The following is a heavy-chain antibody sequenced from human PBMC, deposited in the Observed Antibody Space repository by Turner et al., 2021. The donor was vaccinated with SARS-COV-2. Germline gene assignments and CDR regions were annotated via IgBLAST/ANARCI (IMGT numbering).Heavy chain of an antibody. CDR3: AKGRNWFDP. CDR1: GGSMNSNY. V-gene: IGHV4-59*01. CDR2: IYSTGTT. Sequence: QVQLQESGPRLVKPLETLSLTCTVSGGSMNSNYWSWIRQPPGKRLEWIGYIYSTGTTKYNPSFKSRVRFSVDTSKNQFSLSLTSVTAADTAVYYCAKGRNWFDPWGQGSLVTASS. J-gene: IGHJ5*01.